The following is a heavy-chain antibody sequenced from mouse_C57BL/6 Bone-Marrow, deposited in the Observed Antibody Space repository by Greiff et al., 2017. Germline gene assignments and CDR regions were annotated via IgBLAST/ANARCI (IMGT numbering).Heavy chain of an antibody. CDR3: AREGIYGSSQYYFDY. V-gene: IGHV1-69*01. CDR2: IDPSDSST. CDR1: GYTFTSYW. J-gene: IGHJ2*01. D-gene: IGHD1-1*01. Sequence: QVQLQQPGAELVMPGASVKLSCKASGYTFTSYWMHWVKQRPGQGLEWIGEIDPSDSSTNYNQKFKGKSTLTVDKSSSTAYMQLSSLTSEDSAVYYCAREGIYGSSQYYFDYWGQGTTLTVSS.